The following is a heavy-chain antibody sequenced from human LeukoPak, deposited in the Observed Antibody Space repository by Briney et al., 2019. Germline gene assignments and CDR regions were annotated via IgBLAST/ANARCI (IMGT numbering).Heavy chain of an antibody. CDR3: ARAPQLTGTTVFQYYYYYMDV. V-gene: IGHV1-18*01. Sequence: ASVKVSCKASGYTFTSYGISWVRQDPGQGLEWMGWIGAYHGNTNYAQKLQGRVTMTTDTSTSTAYMELRSLRSDDTAVYYCARAPQLTGTTVFQYYYYYMDVWGKGTTVTVSS. D-gene: IGHD1-7*01. CDR1: GYTFTSYG. J-gene: IGHJ6*03. CDR2: IGAYHGNT.